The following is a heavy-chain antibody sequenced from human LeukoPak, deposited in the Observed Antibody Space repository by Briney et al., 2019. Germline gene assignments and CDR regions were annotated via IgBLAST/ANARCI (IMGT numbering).Heavy chain of an antibody. CDR1: GFTVSSNY. CDR3: ARSSRYYYDSSGYYPGPPDH. CDR2: IYNVGNT. J-gene: IGHJ5*02. D-gene: IGHD3-22*01. Sequence: GGSPRLSCAASGFTVSSNYMSWVRQAPGKGLEWVSVIYNVGNTHYADSVKGRFTISRDISKNTVYLQMNSLRAEDTAMYFCARSSRYYYDSSGYYPGPPDHWGQGTLVTVSS. V-gene: IGHV3-53*01.